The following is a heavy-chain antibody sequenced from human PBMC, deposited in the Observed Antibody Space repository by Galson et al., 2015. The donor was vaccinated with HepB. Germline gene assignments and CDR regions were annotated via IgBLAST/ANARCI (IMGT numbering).Heavy chain of an antibody. D-gene: IGHD4-23*01. V-gene: IGHV1-2*02. CDR3: ARKMKGGNSGRFDY. CDR1: GYTFTGYY. J-gene: IGHJ4*02. CDR2: INPNSGGT. Sequence: SVKVSCKASGYTFTGYYMHWVRQAPGQGLEWMGWINPNSGGTNYAQKFQGRVTMTRDTSISTAYMELSRLRSDDTAVYYCARKMKGGNSGRFDYWGQGTLVTVSS.